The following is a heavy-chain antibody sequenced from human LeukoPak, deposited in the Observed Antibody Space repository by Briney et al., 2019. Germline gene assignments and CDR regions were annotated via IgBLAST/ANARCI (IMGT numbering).Heavy chain of an antibody. D-gene: IGHD3-22*01. CDR2: ISAYNGNT. V-gene: IGHV1-18*01. CDR1: GYTFTSYS. Sequence: ASVKVSCKASGYTFTSYSISWVRQAPGQGLEWMGRISAYNGNTDYAQKFQGRVTMTTGTSTSTAYMELRSLRSDDTAMYYCARPAGRDYYDSSGYVLYWGQGTLVTVSS. CDR3: ARPAGRDYYDSSGYVLY. J-gene: IGHJ4*02.